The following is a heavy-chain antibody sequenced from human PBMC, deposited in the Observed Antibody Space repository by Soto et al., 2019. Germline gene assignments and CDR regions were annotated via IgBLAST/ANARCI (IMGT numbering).Heavy chain of an antibody. Sequence: QLQLQESGPGLVKPSETLSLTCTVSGGSISSSDYYWGWIRQPPGKGLEWIGSIHYSGTTYYNPSLKSRVTIYVDTSKNQFYLKLTSVTAADTAVYYCARRGSASYWIAYWGKGTLVTVSS. J-gene: IGHJ4*02. CDR1: GGSISSSDYY. CDR2: IHYSGTT. V-gene: IGHV4-39*01. CDR3: ARRGSASYWIAY. D-gene: IGHD3-10*01.